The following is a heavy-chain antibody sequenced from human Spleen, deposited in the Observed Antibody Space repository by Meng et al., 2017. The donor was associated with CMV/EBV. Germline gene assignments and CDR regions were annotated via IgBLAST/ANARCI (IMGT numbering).Heavy chain of an antibody. V-gene: IGHV6-1*01. CDR1: GDSVSSNSAA. D-gene: IGHD3-22*01. Sequence: SQTLSITCAISGDSVSSNSAAWNWIRQSPSRGLEWLGRTYYRSKWYNDYAVSVKSRITINPDTSKNQFSLQLNSVTPEDTAVYYCARDPYYYDSSGYPYYYYGMDVWGQGTTVTVSS. J-gene: IGHJ6*02. CDR3: ARDPYYYDSSGYPYYYYGMDV. CDR2: TYYRSKWYN.